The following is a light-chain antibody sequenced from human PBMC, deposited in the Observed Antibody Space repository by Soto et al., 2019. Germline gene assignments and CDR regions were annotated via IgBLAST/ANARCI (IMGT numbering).Light chain of an antibody. CDR1: ALPKQF. CDR3: QSSDISGSYRI. J-gene: IGLJ2*01. V-gene: IGLV3-25*03. Sequence: SYELTQPHSVSVSPGQTVRISCSGDALPKQFGYWYQQKPGQAPVLVIYKDTERPSGIPERFSVSNSGTTGTLTISGVQAEDEADYYGQSSDISGSYRIFGGGTKLTV. CDR2: KDT.